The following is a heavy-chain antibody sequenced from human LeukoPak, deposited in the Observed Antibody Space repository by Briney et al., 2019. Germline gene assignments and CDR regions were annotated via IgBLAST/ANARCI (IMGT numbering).Heavy chain of an antibody. D-gene: IGHD2-15*01. V-gene: IGHV3-43*02. CDR1: GFTFDDYA. CDR3: AKDILNCSGGSCYPYYFDY. Sequence: GGSLRHSCAASGFTFDDYAMHWVRQAPGKGLEWVSLISGDGGSTYYADSVKGRFTISRDNSKNSLYLQMNSLRTEDTALYYCAKDILNCSGGSCYPYYFDYWGQGTLVTVSS. CDR2: ISGDGGST. J-gene: IGHJ4*02.